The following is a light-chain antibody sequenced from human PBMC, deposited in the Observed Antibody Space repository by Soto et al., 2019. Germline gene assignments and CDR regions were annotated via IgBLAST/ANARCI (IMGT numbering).Light chain of an antibody. J-gene: IGKJ4*02. CDR3: QHYNCDSVT. V-gene: IGKV1-5*01. Sequence: DIKMTPSPSSVSASFVDRLTITRRASQSASGWLAWYQQKPRKAPKLMIDYASSLQRGVPSRLSGSGSGTEVTLTISSLQPYYFANYYFQHYNCDSVTFGGGTKVEIK. CDR2: YAS. CDR1: QSASGW.